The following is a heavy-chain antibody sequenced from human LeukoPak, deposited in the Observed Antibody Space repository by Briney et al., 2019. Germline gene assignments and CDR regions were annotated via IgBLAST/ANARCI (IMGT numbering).Heavy chain of an antibody. J-gene: IGHJ4*02. CDR1: GLTVSSNY. CDR2: IYSGGST. CDR3: ARDRDYYDSSGSN. D-gene: IGHD3-22*01. Sequence: GGSLRLSCAASGLTVSSNYMSWVRQAPGKGLEWVSVIYSGGSTYYADSVKGRFTISRDNSKNTLYLQMNSLRAEDTAVYYCARDRDYYDSSGSNWGQGTLVTVSS. V-gene: IGHV3-66*01.